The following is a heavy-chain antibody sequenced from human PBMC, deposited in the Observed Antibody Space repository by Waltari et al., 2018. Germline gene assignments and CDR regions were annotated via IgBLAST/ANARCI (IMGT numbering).Heavy chain of an antibody. CDR3: ARHGIPTVTNMIDY. Sequence: QVQLQESGPGLVKPSETLSLTCAVSGSSISSGYYWGWIRQPPGKGLEWIGSIYHSGSTYYNPSLKSRVTISVDTSKNQFSLKLSSVTAADTAVYYCARHGIPTVTNMIDYWGQGTLVTVSS. V-gene: IGHV4-38-2*01. D-gene: IGHD4-17*01. CDR2: IYHSGST. CDR1: GSSISSGYY. J-gene: IGHJ4*02.